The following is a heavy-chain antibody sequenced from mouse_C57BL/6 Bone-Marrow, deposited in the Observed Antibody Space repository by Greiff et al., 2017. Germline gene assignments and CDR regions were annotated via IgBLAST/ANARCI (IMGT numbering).Heavy chain of an antibody. J-gene: IGHJ3*01. CDR1: GYTFTSYW. D-gene: IGHD1-1*01. Sequence: QVQLQQPGAELVKPGASVKMSCKASGYTFTSYWITWVKQRPGQGLEWSGDIYPGSGSTNYNEKFKSKATLTVDTSSSTAYMQLSSLTSEDSAVYYCSRELTTVPFFAYWGQATLVTVSA. CDR3: SRELTTVPFFAY. V-gene: IGHV1-55*01. CDR2: IYPGSGST.